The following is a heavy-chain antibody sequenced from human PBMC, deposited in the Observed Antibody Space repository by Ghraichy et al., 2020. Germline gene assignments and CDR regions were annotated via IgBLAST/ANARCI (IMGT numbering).Heavy chain of an antibody. J-gene: IGHJ4*02. CDR2: VFYGGST. CDR1: GGSISSSTYY. D-gene: IGHD5-18*01. Sequence: SETLSLTCSVSGGSISSSTYYWGWIRQPPGKGLEWIGSVFYGGSTYYNPSLKSRVTISVDTSKTQFSLRLSSVTAADTAVYYCARHLGVRGYSYGYFDYWGQGTLVTVSS. CDR3: ARHLGVRGYSYGYFDY. V-gene: IGHV4-39*07.